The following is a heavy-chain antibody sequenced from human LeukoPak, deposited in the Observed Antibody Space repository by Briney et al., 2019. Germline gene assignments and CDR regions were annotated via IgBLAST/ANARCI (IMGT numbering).Heavy chain of an antibody. CDR2: ISSNGGST. CDR3: VRKGDTMVRGVIDY. Sequence: PGGSLRLSCSASGFTFSSYAMHWVRQAPGKGLEYVSAISSNGGSTYYADSVKGRFTISRDNSKNTLYLQMSSLRAEDTAVYYCVRKGDTMVRGVIDYWGKGTLVTVSS. CDR1: GFTFSSYA. V-gene: IGHV3-64D*06. J-gene: IGHJ4*02. D-gene: IGHD3-10*01.